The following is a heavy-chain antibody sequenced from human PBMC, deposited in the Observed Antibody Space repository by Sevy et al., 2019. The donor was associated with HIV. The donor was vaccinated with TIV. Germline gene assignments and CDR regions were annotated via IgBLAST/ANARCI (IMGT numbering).Heavy chain of an antibody. D-gene: IGHD4-17*01. J-gene: IGHJ4*02. CDR2: ISSSSSYI. CDR3: ARDRGDDYGDYVDY. CDR1: GFTFSSYS. Sequence: GGSLRLSCAASGFTFSSYSMNWVRQAPGKGLEWVSSISSSSSYIYYADSVKGRFTISRDNAKNSLYLQMNSLGAEDTAVYYCARDRGDDYGDYVDYWGQGTLVTVSS. V-gene: IGHV3-21*01.